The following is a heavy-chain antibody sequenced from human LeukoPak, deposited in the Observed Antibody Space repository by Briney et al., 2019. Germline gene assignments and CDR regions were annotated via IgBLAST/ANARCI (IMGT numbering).Heavy chain of an antibody. J-gene: IGHJ4*02. D-gene: IGHD6-13*01. CDR2: IIPILGIA. CDR1: GGTFSSYA. V-gene: IGHV1-69*04. Sequence: SVKVSCKASGGTFSSYAISWVRQAPGQGLEWMGRIIPILGIANYAQKFQGRVTITADKSTSTAYMELSSLRSEDTAVYYCARSGSTSWYEDYWGQGTLVTVSS. CDR3: ARSGSTSWYEDY.